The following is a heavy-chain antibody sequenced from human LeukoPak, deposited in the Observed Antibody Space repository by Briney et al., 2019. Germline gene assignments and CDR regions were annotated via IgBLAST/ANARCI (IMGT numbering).Heavy chain of an antibody. CDR1: GGSISSYY. J-gene: IGHJ4*02. CDR2: IYYSGST. Sequence: SETLSLTCTVSGGSISSYYWSWIRQPPGKGLEWIGYIYYSGSTNYNPSLKRRVTISVDTSKNQFSLKLSSVTAADTAVYYCARFGWVVPAAMFAFDYWGQGTLVTVSS. D-gene: IGHD2-2*01. V-gene: IGHV4-59*08. CDR3: ARFGWVVPAAMFAFDY.